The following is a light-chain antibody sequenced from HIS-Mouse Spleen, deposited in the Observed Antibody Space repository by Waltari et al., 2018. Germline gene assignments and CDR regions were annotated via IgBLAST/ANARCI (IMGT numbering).Light chain of an antibody. CDR3: YSTDSSGNHRV. V-gene: IGLV3-10*01. J-gene: IGLJ2*01. Sequence: SYELTQPPSVSVSPGQTARITCSGDALPKNYAYWYQQKSGQAPVLVIYADSKRPSGIPEGFSGSSSGTMATLTISGAQVEDEADYYCYSTDSSGNHRVFGGGTKLTVL. CDR1: ALPKNY. CDR2: ADS.